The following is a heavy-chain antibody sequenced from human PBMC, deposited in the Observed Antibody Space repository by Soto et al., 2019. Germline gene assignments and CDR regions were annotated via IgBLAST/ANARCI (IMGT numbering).Heavy chain of an antibody. CDR1: GDSVSSNSAG. CDR2: TYYRSKWYY. J-gene: IGHJ4*01. CDR3: ARGEQYSGRIFDY. D-gene: IGHD1-26*01. Sequence: ASETLSLTCAITGDSVSSNSAGWSWVRQSPSRGLEWLGRTYYRSKWYYEYAVSVRGRITINPDTSKNQYSLQLNSVTPEDTAVYFCARGEQYSGRIFDYWGQGTLVTVSS. V-gene: IGHV6-1*01.